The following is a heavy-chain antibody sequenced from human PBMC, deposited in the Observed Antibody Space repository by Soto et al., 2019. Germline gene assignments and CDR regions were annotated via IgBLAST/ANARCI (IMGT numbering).Heavy chain of an antibody. J-gene: IGHJ4*02. CDR3: ARQSGKYSSSTLDY. D-gene: IGHD6-6*01. CDR1: GGSFSCYY. V-gene: IGHV4-34*01. Sequence: SETLSLSCAVYGGSFSCYYWSWIRQPPGKGLEWIGGINHSGSTNYNPSLKSRVTISVDTSKNQFSLKLSSVTAADTAVYYCARQSGKYSSSTLDYWGQGTLIT. CDR2: INHSGST.